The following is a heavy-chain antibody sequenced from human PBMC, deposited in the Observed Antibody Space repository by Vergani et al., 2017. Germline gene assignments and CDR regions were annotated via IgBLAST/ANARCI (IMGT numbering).Heavy chain of an antibody. J-gene: IGHJ4*02. CDR1: GFTFDDYA. Sequence: EVQLVESGGVVVQPGGSLGLSCAASGFTFDDYAMHWVRQAPGKGLEWVSLISWDGGSTYYADSVKGRFTISRDNSKNSLYLQMNSLRAEDTALYYCAKXKRDRVVWFGEFDYWGQGTLVTVSS. CDR2: ISWDGGST. D-gene: IGHD3-10*01. V-gene: IGHV3-43D*03. CDR3: AKXKRDRVVWFGEFDY.